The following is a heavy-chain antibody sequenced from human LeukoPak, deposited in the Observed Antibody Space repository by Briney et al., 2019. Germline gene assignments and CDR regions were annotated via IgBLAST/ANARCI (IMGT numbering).Heavy chain of an antibody. D-gene: IGHD3-22*01. J-gene: IGHJ4*02. V-gene: IGHV4-38-2*02. CDR1: GYSISSGYY. CDR2: TYYSGST. Sequence: SETQSLTCTVSGYSISSGYYWGWTRQPPGKGLEGIGRTYYSGSTHYNPSLKSRVTISVDTSKNESSLKLRYVTAVDTAVYYCASLDTMIVVYWGRGTLVTVSS. CDR3: ASLDTMIVVY.